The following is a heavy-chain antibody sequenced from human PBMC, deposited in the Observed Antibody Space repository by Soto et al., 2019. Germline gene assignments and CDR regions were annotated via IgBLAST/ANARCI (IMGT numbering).Heavy chain of an antibody. CDR2: RYYSGST. J-gene: IGHJ4*02. V-gene: IGHV4-59*08. D-gene: IGHD6-19*01. CDR3: AIADGWYYFDY. Sequence: SETLSLICTFSGGSSTTYYWSWIRQFPGKGLEWIGYRYYSGSTSYNPSLESRVTILVDTSKKKFSLELKSVTAADTAVYYCAIADGWYYFDYWGQGVQVTVSS. CDR1: GGSSTTYY.